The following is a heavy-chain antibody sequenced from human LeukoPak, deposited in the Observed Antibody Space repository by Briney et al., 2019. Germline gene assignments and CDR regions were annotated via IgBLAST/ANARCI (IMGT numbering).Heavy chain of an antibody. CDR2: TYYSGST. D-gene: IGHD3-22*01. CDR1: GGSISSSSYY. CDR3: ARPGYDSSDYAAFDI. V-gene: IGHV4-39*01. Sequence: KPSETLSLTCTVSGGSISSSSYYWGWIRQPPGKGLEWIGNTYYSGSTYYNPSLKSRVTISVDTSKNQFSLKLSSVTAADTAVYYCARPGYDSSDYAAFDIWGQGTMVTVSS. J-gene: IGHJ3*02.